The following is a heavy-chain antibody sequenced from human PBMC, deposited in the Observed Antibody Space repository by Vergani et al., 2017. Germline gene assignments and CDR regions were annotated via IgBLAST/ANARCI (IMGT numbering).Heavy chain of an antibody. CDR3: ARGSTVTTLYFYYGMDV. J-gene: IGHJ6*02. CDR1: GFTFRSYN. V-gene: IGHV3-48*01. Sequence: EVQLVESGGGLAQPGGSPRLSCSASGFTFRSYNMNWVRQAPGKGLEWLSYISSSSSSIYYAASVKGRFTISRDNAKKSLNLQMNSLRAEDTAVYYCARGSTVTTLYFYYGMDVWGQGTTVTVSS. CDR2: ISSSSSSI. D-gene: IGHD4-17*01.